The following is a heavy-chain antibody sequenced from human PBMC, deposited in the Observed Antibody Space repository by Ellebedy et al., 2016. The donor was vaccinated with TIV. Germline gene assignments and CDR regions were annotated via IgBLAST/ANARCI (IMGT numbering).Heavy chain of an antibody. Sequence: SETLSLACTVSGGSISSYYWSWIRQPPGKGLEWIGYIYDSGNTNYNPSLKSRVTISADTSKNHFSLKLSSVTAADTAVYYCAREKYSSSWYGYYYGMDVWGQGTTVTVSS. CDR2: IYDSGNT. D-gene: IGHD6-13*01. V-gene: IGHV4-59*01. CDR1: GGSISSYY. CDR3: AREKYSSSWYGYYYGMDV. J-gene: IGHJ6*02.